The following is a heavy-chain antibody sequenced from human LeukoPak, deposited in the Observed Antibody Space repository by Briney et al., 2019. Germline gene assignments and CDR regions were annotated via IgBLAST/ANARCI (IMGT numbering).Heavy chain of an antibody. CDR1: GFSFSTYA. D-gene: IGHD3-3*01. CDR3: AREGITIFAMNV. V-gene: IGHV3-64*01. J-gene: IGHJ6*03. Sequence: GGSLRLSCAASGFSFSTYAMHWVRQAPGKGLEFVSAISSNGVSTYYATSVKGRFTISRDNSKSTLYLQVGSLRAEDMAVYYCAREGITIFAMNVWGKGTTVTVSS. CDR2: ISSNGVST.